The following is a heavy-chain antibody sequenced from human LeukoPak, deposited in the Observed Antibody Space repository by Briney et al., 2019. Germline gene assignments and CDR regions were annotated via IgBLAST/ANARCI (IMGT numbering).Heavy chain of an antibody. V-gene: IGHV4-4*02. CDR1: GGSISSSNW. CDR2: IYHSGST. D-gene: IGHD3-10*01. Sequence: SGTLSLTCAVSGGSISSSNWWSWVRQPPGKGLEWIGEIYHSGSTNYNPSLKSRVTISVDKSKNQFSLKLSSVTAADTAVYYCAIGHYYGSGSYTQRVWVYYGMDVWGQGTTVTVSS. J-gene: IGHJ6*02. CDR3: AIGHYYGSGSYTQRVWVYYGMDV.